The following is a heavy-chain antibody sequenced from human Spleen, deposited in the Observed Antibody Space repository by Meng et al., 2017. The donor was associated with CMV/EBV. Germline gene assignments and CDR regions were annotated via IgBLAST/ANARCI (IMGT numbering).Heavy chain of an antibody. D-gene: IGHD6-19*01. CDR2: ISGSGGTT. CDR1: GFNFNVYA. Sequence: GESLKISCAASGFNFNVYAMSWVRQAPGKGLEWVSAISGSGGTTYYADSVKGRFTISRDNSKNTLYLQMNSLRAEDTAVYYCGTIAVTGHPDYWGQGTLVTVSS. V-gene: IGHV3-23*01. J-gene: IGHJ4*02. CDR3: GTIAVTGHPDY.